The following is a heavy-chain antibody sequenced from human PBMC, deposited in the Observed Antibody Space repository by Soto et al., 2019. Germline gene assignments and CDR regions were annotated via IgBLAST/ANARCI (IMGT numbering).Heavy chain of an antibody. CDR1: GGTFSSYT. CDR2: IIPILGIA. CDR3: ARMALRPLTHSYTPPWDAFDI. Sequence: SVKVSCKASGGTFSSYTISWVRQAPGQGLEWMGRIIPILGIANYAQKFQGRVTITADKSTSTAYMELSSLRSEDTAVYYCARMALRPLTHSYTPPWDAFDIWGQGTMVTVSS. V-gene: IGHV1-69*02. J-gene: IGHJ3*02. D-gene: IGHD2-2*02.